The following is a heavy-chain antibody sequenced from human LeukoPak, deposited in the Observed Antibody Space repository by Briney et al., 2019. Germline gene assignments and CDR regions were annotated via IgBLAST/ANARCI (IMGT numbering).Heavy chain of an antibody. CDR3: ARGVSSGSYYNPFDS. D-gene: IGHD1-26*01. CDR2: ISHTEST. Sequence: PSETLSLTCAVYGGSFSGYYWSWIRQPPGKRLEWIGEISHTESTTYNPSLKSRVTISVDKSKNRFSLKLKSLTAADTAIYYCARGVSSGSYYNPFDSRGQGTLVTVSS. V-gene: IGHV4-34*01. CDR1: GGSFSGYY. J-gene: IGHJ4*02.